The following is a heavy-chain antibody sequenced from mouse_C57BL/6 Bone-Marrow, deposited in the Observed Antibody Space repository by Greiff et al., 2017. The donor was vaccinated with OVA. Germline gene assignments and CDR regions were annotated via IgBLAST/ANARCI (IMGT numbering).Heavy chain of an antibody. Sequence: EVHLVESGGGLVQPGGSLKLSCAASGFTFSDYGMAWVRQAPRKGPEWVAFISNLAYSIYYADTVTGRFTISRENAQNTLYLEMSSLRSEDTAMYYCARHGNWDFDVWGTGTTVTVSS. D-gene: IGHD1-1*02. CDR2: ISNLAYSI. CDR3: ARHGNWDFDV. CDR1: GFTFSDYG. J-gene: IGHJ1*03. V-gene: IGHV5-15*01.